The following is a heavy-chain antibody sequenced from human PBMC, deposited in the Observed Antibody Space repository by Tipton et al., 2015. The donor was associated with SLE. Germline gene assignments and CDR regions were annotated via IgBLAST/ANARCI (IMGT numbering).Heavy chain of an antibody. V-gene: IGHV3-11*04. CDR2: ISNSGSTI. D-gene: IGHD4-17*01. CDR3: ARGDYAPSPNFDY. CDR1: GFTFDVYA. Sequence: SLRLSCTASGFTFDVYAMSWIRQAPGKGLEWVSYISNSGSTIYYADSVKGRLPISRDSAKNSLYLQMNSLRAEDTAVYYCARGDYAPSPNFDYWGQGTLVTVSS. J-gene: IGHJ4*02.